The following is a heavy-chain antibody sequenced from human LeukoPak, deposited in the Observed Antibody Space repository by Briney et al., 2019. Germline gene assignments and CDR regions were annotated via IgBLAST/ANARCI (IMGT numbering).Heavy chain of an antibody. D-gene: IGHD2-2*01. CDR2: ISSSGSYI. Sequence: PGGSLRLSCAASGFTFSSYAMSWVRQAPGKGLEWVSSISSSGSYIYYADSVKGRFTISRDNAKNSLYLQMNSLRAEDTAVYYCARDVSTSALDYWGQGTLVTVSS. CDR3: ARDVSTSALDY. J-gene: IGHJ4*02. CDR1: GFTFSSYA. V-gene: IGHV3-21*01.